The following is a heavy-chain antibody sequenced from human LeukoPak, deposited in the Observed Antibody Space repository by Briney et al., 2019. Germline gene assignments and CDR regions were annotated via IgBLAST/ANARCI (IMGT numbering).Heavy chain of an antibody. Sequence: SETLSLTCTVSGGSITSNYWSWIRQPPGKGLEWIGYVYYSATYNYSPSLKSRVTISVDTSKNQFSLKLSSVTAADTAVYYCARRHYGGNSDWFDPWGQGTLVTVSS. J-gene: IGHJ5*02. CDR3: ARRHYGGNSDWFDP. D-gene: IGHD4-23*01. V-gene: IGHV4-59*08. CDR2: VYYSATY. CDR1: GGSITSNY.